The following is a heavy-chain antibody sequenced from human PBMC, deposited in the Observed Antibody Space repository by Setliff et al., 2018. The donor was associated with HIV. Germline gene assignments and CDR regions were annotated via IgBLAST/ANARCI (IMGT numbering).Heavy chain of an antibody. CDR2: VYYTWNT. CDR1: GGSISSSSYF. V-gene: IGHV4-39*01. D-gene: IGHD2-21*01. J-gene: IGHJ3*02. Sequence: LSLTCTVSGGSISSSSYFWTWIRQPPGKGLEWIGSVYYTWNTYYNPSLKSRVTVSVDTSKNQFSLNLSSVTAADTAVYYCARHSIAVVIGVPERDDAFDIWGHGTMVTVSS. CDR3: ARHSIAVVIGVPERDDAFDI.